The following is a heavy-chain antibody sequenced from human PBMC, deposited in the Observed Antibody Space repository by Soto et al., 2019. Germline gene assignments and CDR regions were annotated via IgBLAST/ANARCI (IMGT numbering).Heavy chain of an antibody. Sequence: QVRLVQSEGEVKKPGASEKVSCRASGYTFTNYDISWVRQVPGQGLEWMGWISTERDLTKYAQKFQGRVTMTTDTFTNTAYMELKSLRFDDAAVYYCARDPTANRASVYFDLWGRGTLVNVSS. J-gene: IGHJ2*01. V-gene: IGHV1-18*04. CDR2: ISTERDLT. CDR1: GYTFTNYD. CDR3: ARDPTANRASVYFDL. D-gene: IGHD1-1*01.